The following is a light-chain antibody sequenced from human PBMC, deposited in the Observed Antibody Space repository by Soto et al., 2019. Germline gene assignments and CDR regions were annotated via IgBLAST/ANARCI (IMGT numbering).Light chain of an antibody. Sequence: DNQMTQSPSTLSASVGDRVTITCRASQSISSWLAWYQQKPGKAPKLLIYDASSLESGVPSRFSGSGSGTEFTLTISSLQPDDFATYYCQQYNSYSPITFGQGTRLEIK. CDR1: QSISSW. CDR3: QQYNSYSPIT. J-gene: IGKJ5*01. CDR2: DAS. V-gene: IGKV1-5*01.